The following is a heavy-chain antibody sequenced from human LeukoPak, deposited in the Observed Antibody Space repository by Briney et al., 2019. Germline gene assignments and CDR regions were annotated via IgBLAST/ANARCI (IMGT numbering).Heavy chain of an antibody. CDR2: ISSSSSYI. CDR1: GFTFSSYS. Sequence: GSLRLSCAASGFTFSSYSMNWVRQAPGKGLEWVSSISSSSSYIYYADSVKGRFTISRDNAKNSLYLQMNSLRAEDTALYYCASVDYYGSGNYYNDVDYWGQGTLVTVSS. V-gene: IGHV3-21*01. CDR3: ASVDYYGSGNYYNDVDY. D-gene: IGHD3-10*01. J-gene: IGHJ4*02.